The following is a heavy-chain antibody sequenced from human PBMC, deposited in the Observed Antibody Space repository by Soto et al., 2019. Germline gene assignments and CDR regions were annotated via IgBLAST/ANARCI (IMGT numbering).Heavy chain of an antibody. J-gene: IGHJ3*01. CDR1: GFTISNSY. CDR2: IYAGGST. Sequence: PGGSLRLSCAASGFTISNSYMSWVRQTPGKGLEWVSVIYAGGSTYYAASVKGRFTISRDKSKSTLYLQMNSLRTEDTAVYYCARDMSRTTMAFDRWGQGTMVTVSS. V-gene: IGHV3-66*01. D-gene: IGHD4-17*01. CDR3: ARDMSRTTMAFDR.